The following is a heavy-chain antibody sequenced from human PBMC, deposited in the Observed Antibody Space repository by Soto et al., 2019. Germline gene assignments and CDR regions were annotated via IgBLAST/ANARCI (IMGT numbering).Heavy chain of an antibody. Sequence: ASVKVSCKVSGYTLTELSMHWVRQAPGKGLEWMGGFDPEDGETIYAQKFQGRVTMTEDTSTDTAYMELSSLRSEDTAVYYCATDGIAVAGFDYWGQGTLVTVSS. CDR2: FDPEDGET. CDR1: GYTLTELS. J-gene: IGHJ4*02. V-gene: IGHV1-24*01. D-gene: IGHD6-19*01. CDR3: ATDGIAVAGFDY.